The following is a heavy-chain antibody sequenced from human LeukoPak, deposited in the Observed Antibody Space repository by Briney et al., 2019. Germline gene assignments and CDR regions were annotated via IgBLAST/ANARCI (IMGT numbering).Heavy chain of an antibody. J-gene: IGHJ4*02. CDR3: AKDELYYYGSGSLGGGFDY. CDR1: GFTFSSYA. V-gene: IGHV3-23*01. D-gene: IGHD3-10*01. Sequence: GGSLRLSCAASGFTFSSYAMSWVRQAPGKGLEWVSAISGSGGSTYYADSVKGRFTISRDNSKNTLYLQMNSLRAEDTAVYYCAKDELYYYGSGSLGGGFDYWGQGTLVTVSS. CDR2: ISGSGGST.